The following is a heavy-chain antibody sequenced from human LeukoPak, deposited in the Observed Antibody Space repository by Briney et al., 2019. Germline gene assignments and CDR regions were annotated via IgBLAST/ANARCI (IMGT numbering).Heavy chain of an antibody. CDR3: ARFRGFGEPRMDV. J-gene: IGHJ6*02. Sequence: PGRSLRLSCAASGFTFSSYGMHWVRQAPGKGLEWVAVIWYDGSNKYYADSVKGRFTTSRDNSKNTLYLQMNSLRAEDTAVYYGARFRGFGEPRMDVWGQGTTVTVSS. V-gene: IGHV3-33*01. CDR1: GFTFSSYG. CDR2: IWYDGSNK. D-gene: IGHD3-10*01.